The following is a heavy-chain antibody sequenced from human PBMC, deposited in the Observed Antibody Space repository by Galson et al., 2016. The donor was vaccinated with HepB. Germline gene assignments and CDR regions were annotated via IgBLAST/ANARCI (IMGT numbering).Heavy chain of an antibody. V-gene: IGHV3-7*03. CDR1: GFTFSNYW. J-gene: IGHJ4*02. CDR3: VRLDYSYCFVF. D-gene: IGHD4-11*01. Sequence: SLRLSCAASGFTFSNYWMSWVRQAPGKGLEWVANIHKDGGEKYHVDSVRGRFTISRDNAKNSLHLQVNSLRVEDTAVYYCVRLDYSYCFVFWGQGALVTVSS. CDR2: IHKDGGEK.